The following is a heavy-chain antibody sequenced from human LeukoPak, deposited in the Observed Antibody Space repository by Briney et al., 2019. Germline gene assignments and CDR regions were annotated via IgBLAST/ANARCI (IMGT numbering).Heavy chain of an antibody. CDR3: ASSESGSYSDAFDI. CDR2: IYTSGST. CDR1: GGSISSYY. Sequence: TSETLSLTCTVSGGSISSYYWSWIRQPPGKGREWIGYIYTSGSTNYNPSLKSRVTISVDTSKNQFSLKLSSVTAADTAVYYCASSESGSYSDAFDIWGQGTMVTVSS. V-gene: IGHV4-4*09. J-gene: IGHJ3*02. D-gene: IGHD1-26*01.